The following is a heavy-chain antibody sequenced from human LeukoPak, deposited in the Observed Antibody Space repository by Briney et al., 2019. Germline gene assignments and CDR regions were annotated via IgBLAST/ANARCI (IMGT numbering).Heavy chain of an antibody. CDR1: GGSFSGYY. D-gene: IGHD5-18*01. Sequence: SETLSLTFAVYGGSFSGYYWSWLRQPPGKGLEWIGEINHSGSTNYNPSLKSRVTISVDTSKNQFSLKLSSVTAADTAVYYCARARGGYSSGWFDPWGQGTLVTVSS. CDR3: ARARGGYSSGWFDP. J-gene: IGHJ5*02. V-gene: IGHV4-34*01. CDR2: INHSGST.